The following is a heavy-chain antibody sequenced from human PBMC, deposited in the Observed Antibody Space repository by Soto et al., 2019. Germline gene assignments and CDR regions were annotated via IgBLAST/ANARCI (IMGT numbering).Heavy chain of an antibody. J-gene: IGHJ6*02. Sequence: PSETLSLTCAVYGGSFSGYYWCWIRQPPGKGLEWIGEINHSGSTNYNPSLKSRVTISVDTSKNQFSLKLSSVTAADTAVYYCARGSKQLSSRIGYGMDVWGQGTTVTVSS. D-gene: IGHD6-13*01. CDR1: GGSFSGYY. CDR2: INHSGST. CDR3: ARGSKQLSSRIGYGMDV. V-gene: IGHV4-34*01.